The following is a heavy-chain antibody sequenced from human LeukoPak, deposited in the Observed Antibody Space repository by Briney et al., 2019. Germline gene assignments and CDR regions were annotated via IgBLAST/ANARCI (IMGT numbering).Heavy chain of an antibody. CDR1: GFTFSSHG. CDR3: ARDGMVRGVIIWDAFDI. D-gene: IGHD3-10*01. CDR2: IANDGRDK. V-gene: IGHV3-30*03. J-gene: IGHJ3*02. Sequence: GGSLRLSCAASGFTFSSHGMHWVRQAPGKGLEWVAVIANDGRDKKYADSVKGRFTISRDNSKNTLYLQMNSLRDEDTAVYYCARDGMVRGVIIWDAFDIWGQGTMVTVSS.